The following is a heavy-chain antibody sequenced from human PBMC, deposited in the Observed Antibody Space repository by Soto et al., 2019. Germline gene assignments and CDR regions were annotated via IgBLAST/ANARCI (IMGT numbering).Heavy chain of an antibody. CDR2: INSDGSST. V-gene: IGHV3-74*01. Sequence: GGSLRLSCAASGFTFSSYWMHWVRQAPGKGLVWVSRINSDGSSTSYADSVKGRFTISRDNAKNTLYLQMNSLRAEDTAVYYCARVYCSGGSCYSGLYDYYYYYMDVWGKGTTVTVSS. D-gene: IGHD2-15*01. CDR1: GFTFSSYW. J-gene: IGHJ6*03. CDR3: ARVYCSGGSCYSGLYDYYYYYMDV.